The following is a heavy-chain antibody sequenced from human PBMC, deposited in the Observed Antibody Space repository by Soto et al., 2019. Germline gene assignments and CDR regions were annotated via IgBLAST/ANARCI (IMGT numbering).Heavy chain of an antibody. J-gene: IGHJ6*02. V-gene: IGHV3-23*01. CDR3: ARASYCSSTSCLEDV. CDR1: GFTFSSYA. Sequence: EVQLLESGGGLVQPGGSLRLSCAASGFTFSSYAMSWVRQAPGKGLEWVSSIGRNDNTYYADSVKGRFTISRDSSKNTLYLQMISLRAEDTAVYYCARASYCSSTSCLEDVWDQGTTVSVSS. D-gene: IGHD2-2*01. CDR2: IGRNDNT.